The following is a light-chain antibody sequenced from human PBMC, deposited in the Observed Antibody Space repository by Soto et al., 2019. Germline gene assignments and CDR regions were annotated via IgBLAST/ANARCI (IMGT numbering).Light chain of an antibody. Sequence: QSALTQPASVSGSPGQSITISCTGTSSDVGGYNYVSWYQKSPGKAPKVVIYEVSNRPSWISNRFSGSKSGNTAYLTISGLQAEDEADYYCSSYTSSSTLVFGGGTKVT. J-gene: IGLJ2*01. CDR2: EVS. CDR1: SSDVGGYNY. CDR3: SSYTSSSTLV. V-gene: IGLV2-14*01.